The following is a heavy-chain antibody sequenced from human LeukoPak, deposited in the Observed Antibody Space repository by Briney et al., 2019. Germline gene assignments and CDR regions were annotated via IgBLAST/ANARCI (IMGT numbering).Heavy chain of an antibody. CDR3: ARDGYSGSYYRLYYFFMDV. J-gene: IGHJ6*03. D-gene: IGHD1-26*01. CDR2: ISGSGDNM. V-gene: IGHV3-23*01. CDR1: KFTFSNYA. Sequence: QTGGSLRLSRLASKFTFSNYAMTWVRQAPGKGLEWVSSISGSGDNMDYAGSVKGRFTISRDNSENTLYLQMNSLRGEDTAVYYCARDGYSGSYYRLYYFFMDVWGKGTTVTVSS.